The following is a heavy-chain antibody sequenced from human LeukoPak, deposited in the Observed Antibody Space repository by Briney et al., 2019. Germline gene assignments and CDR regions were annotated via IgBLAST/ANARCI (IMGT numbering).Heavy chain of an antibody. CDR2: IYYSGST. Sequence: SETLSLTCTVSGGSISSYYWSWLRQPPGKGLEWIGYIYYSGSTNYNPSLKSRVTISVDTSKNQFSLKLSSVTAADTAVYYCARDGVRYCSSTSCYGLGWFDPWGQGTLVTVSS. CDR1: GGSISSYY. J-gene: IGHJ5*02. V-gene: IGHV4-59*01. CDR3: ARDGVRYCSSTSCYGLGWFDP. D-gene: IGHD2-2*01.